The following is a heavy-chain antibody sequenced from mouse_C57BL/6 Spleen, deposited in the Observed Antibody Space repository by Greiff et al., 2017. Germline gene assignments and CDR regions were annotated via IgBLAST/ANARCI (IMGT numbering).Heavy chain of an antibody. CDR2: INPGSGGT. V-gene: IGHV1-54*01. CDR1: GYAFTNYL. J-gene: IGHJ2*01. Sequence: QVQLQQSGAELVRPGTSVKVSCKASGYAFTNYLIEWVKQRPGQGLEWIGVINPGSGGTNYNEKFKGKATLTADKSSSTAYMQLSSLTSEDSAVYFCARRGSYYFGDWGQGTTLTVSS. CDR3: ARRGSYYFGD.